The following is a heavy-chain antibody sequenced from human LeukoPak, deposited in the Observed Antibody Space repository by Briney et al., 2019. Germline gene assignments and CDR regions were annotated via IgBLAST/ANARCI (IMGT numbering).Heavy chain of an antibody. V-gene: IGHV4-31*03. Sequence: SETLSLTCTVSGGSITSGGYFWSWIRQHPGKGLECIGHISYSGSTYYTPSLKSRVTISADTSKNQYSLKLSSVTAADTAVYYCARGLSAIVHWGQGTLVTVSS. CDR3: ARGLSAIVH. D-gene: IGHD2-21*02. CDR1: GGSITSGGYF. CDR2: ISYSGST. J-gene: IGHJ4*02.